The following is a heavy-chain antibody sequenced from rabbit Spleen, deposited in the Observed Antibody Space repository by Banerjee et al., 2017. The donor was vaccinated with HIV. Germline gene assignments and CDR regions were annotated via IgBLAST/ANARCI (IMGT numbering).Heavy chain of an antibody. Sequence: QSLEESGGDLVKPGASLTLTCTASGFSFSSSYWICWVRQAPGKGLEWIACIYGGSSGSTYYANLVNGRFTISKTSSTTVTLQMTSLTAADTATYFCARDTGTSFSTYGMDLWGPGTLVTVS. CDR2: IYGGSSGST. D-gene: IGHD8-1*01. V-gene: IGHV1S40*01. CDR3: ARDTGTSFSTYGMDL. CDR1: GFSFSSSYW. J-gene: IGHJ6*01.